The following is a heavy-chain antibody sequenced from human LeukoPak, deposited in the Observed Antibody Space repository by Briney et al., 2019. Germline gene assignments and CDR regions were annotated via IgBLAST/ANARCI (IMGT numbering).Heavy chain of an antibody. V-gene: IGHV3-74*01. CDR3: ARGYYYGSGFADYYGMDV. CDR2: INSDGSST. Sequence: GGSLRLSCAASGFTFSSYWMHWVRQAPGKGLVWVSRINSDGSSTSYADSVKGRFTISRDNAKNTLYLQMNSLRAEDTAVYYCARGYYYGSGFADYYGMDVWGQGTTVTVSS. J-gene: IGHJ6*02. D-gene: IGHD3-10*01. CDR1: GFTFSSYW.